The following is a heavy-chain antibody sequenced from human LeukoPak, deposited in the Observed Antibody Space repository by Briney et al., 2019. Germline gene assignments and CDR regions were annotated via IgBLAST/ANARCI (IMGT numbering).Heavy chain of an antibody. J-gene: IGHJ4*02. D-gene: IGHD3-22*01. Sequence: PSETLSLTCTVSGGSISSYYWSWIRQPPGKDLEWIGYIYYSGSTYYNPSLESRVTISVDTSKNQFSLKLSSVTAADTAVYYCARAPWSTALSYYYDSSGYRGYFDYWGQGTLVTVSS. CDR2: IYYSGST. V-gene: IGHV4-59*06. CDR3: ARAPWSTALSYYYDSSGYRGYFDY. CDR1: GGSISSYY.